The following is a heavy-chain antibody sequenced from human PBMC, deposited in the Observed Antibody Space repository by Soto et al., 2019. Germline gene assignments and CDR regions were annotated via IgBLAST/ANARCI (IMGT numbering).Heavy chain of an antibody. V-gene: IGHV3-74*02. CDR3: GRGDGDGYYGMDV. Sequence: EVQLVESGGGLVQPGGSLRLSCAASGFTFSSYSMHWVRQAPGKGLVWVSRINSDGSRTSYADSVRGRFTISRDNDKNSLYLQEKSVRADEKAGDYCGRGDGDGYYGMDVWGQGTMVTVSS. J-gene: IGHJ6*02. CDR1: GFTFSSYS. D-gene: IGHD2-21*01. CDR2: INSDGSRT.